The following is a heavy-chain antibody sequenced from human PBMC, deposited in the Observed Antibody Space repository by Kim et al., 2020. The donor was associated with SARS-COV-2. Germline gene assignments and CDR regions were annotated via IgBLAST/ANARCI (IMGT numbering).Heavy chain of an antibody. J-gene: IGHJ4*02. D-gene: IGHD6-19*01. Sequence: TNYAQKFQGRVTMTRDTSISTAYMELSRLRSDDTAVYYCAREFSRQWLSEWGQGTLVTVSS. CDR2: T. CDR3: AREFSRQWLSE. V-gene: IGHV1-2*02.